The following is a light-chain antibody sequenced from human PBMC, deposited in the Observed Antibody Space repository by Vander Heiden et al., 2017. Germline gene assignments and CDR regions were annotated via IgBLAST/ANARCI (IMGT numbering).Light chain of an antibody. V-gene: IGLV1-44*01. J-gene: IGLJ1*01. CDR3: AAWDDSLNGYV. CDR1: SSNIGSNT. CDR2: TNN. Sequence: QSVLTQPPSASGTPGQRVTISCSGSSSNIGSNTVNWYQQLPGTAPKLLMYTNNQRPLGVPDRFSGSKSGTSASLAISGLQSEDEADYYCAAWDDSLNGYVFGTGTKVTVL.